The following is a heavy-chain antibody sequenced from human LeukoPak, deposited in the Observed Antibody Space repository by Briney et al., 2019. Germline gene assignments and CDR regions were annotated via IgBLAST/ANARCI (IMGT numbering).Heavy chain of an antibody. CDR3: ARLSDTAMSTGNWFDP. D-gene: IGHD5-18*01. J-gene: IGHJ5*02. V-gene: IGHV4-30-4*01. CDR2: IYYSGST. Sequence: PSETLSLTCTVSGGSISSGDYYWSWIRQPPGKGLEWIGYIYYSGSTYYNPSLKSRVTISVDTSKNQFSLKLSSVTAADTAVYYCARLSDTAMSTGNWFDPWGQGTLVTVSS. CDR1: GGSISSGDYY.